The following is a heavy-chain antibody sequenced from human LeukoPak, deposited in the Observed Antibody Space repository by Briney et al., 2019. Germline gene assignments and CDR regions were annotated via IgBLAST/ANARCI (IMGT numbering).Heavy chain of an antibody. V-gene: IGHV4-4*07. Sequence: SETLSLTCTVSGGSISTYYWSWIRQPAGKGLEWIGRIYTSGTTHYNPSLKSRVTMSVDTSKNQFSLNLSSVTAADTAVYYCARFSSIAAAFDYWGLGTLVTVSS. CDR3: ARFSSIAAAFDY. D-gene: IGHD6-13*01. CDR2: IYTSGTT. J-gene: IGHJ4*02. CDR1: GGSISTYY.